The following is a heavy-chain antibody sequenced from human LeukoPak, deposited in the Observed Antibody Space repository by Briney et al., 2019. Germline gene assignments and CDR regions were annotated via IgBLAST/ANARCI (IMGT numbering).Heavy chain of an antibody. J-gene: IGHJ4*02. CDR3: ARDGPYYGDAPIVY. D-gene: IGHD4-17*01. V-gene: IGHV4-61*01. CDR2: IYYTGTT. Sequence: PSETLSLTCTVSGASVSSGRYYWTWIRQPPGKGLDWIGIIYYTGTTNYNPSLKSRVAISVDTSKNQFSLKLSSVTAADTAAYYCARDGPYYGDAPIVYWGQGTLVTVSS. CDR1: GASVSSGRYY.